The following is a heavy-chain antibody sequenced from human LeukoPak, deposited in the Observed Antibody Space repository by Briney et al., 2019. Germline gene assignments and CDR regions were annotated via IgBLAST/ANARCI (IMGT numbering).Heavy chain of an antibody. V-gene: IGHV3-9*01. Sequence: AASGFTFDDYAMHWVRHAPGKXLEXXXGISWNSGSIGYADSVKGRFTISRDNAKNSLYLQMNSLRAEDTALYYCAKDRYGDYPDALDYWGQGTLVTVSS. J-gene: IGHJ4*02. D-gene: IGHD4-17*01. CDR1: GFTFDDYA. CDR2: ISWNSGSI. CDR3: AKDRYGDYPDALDY.